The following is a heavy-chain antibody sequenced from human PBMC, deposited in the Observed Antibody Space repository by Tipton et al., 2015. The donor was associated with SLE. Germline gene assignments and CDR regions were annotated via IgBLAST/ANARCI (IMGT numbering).Heavy chain of an antibody. J-gene: IGHJ6*02. CDR3: AGSGFGCSSTSCHYYYYGMDV. CDR1: GFTFSSYA. D-gene: IGHD2-2*01. CDR2: ISGSGGST. Sequence: SLRLSCAASGFTFSSYAMSWVRQAPGKGLEWVSAISGSGGSTYYADSVKGRFTISRDNSKNTLYLQMNSLRAEDTAVYYCAGSGFGCSSTSCHYYYYGMDVWGQGTTVTVSS. V-gene: IGHV3-23*01.